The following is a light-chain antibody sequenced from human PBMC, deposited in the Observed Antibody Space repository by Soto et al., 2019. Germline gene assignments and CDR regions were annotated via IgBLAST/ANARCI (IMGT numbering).Light chain of an antibody. J-gene: IGKJ5*01. CDR1: ENIAKY. CDR2: GAS. V-gene: IGKV1-39*01. Sequence: DIQMTQSPSSLSASVGDRVTITCRASENIAKYLNWYQQKQGKAPKILIYGASSLQSGVPSRFSGSGSGTDFTLTISSLQPEDIASYYCQQYENLPTFGQGTRLEIK. CDR3: QQYENLPT.